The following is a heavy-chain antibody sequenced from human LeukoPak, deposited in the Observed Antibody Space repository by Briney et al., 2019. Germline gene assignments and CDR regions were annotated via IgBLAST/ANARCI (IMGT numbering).Heavy chain of an antibody. Sequence: SVKVSCKASGGTFSSYAISWVRQAPGQGLEWMGGIIPIFGTANYAQKFQGRVTITADESTSTAYMELSSLRSEDTAVYYCARDLPYYDIPQGRYYYYYYGMDVWGQGTTVTVSS. CDR1: GGTFSSYA. CDR3: ARDLPYYDIPQGRYYYYYYGMDV. D-gene: IGHD3-9*01. V-gene: IGHV1-69*13. CDR2: IIPIFGTA. J-gene: IGHJ6*02.